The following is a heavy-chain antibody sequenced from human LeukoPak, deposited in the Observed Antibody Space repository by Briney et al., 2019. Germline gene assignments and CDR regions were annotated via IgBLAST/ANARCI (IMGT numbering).Heavy chain of an antibody. CDR3: ARAARSAPNWFDP. Sequence: GGSLRLSCAASGFTFSSYGMHWVRQAPGKGLEWVALIWYDGSNKYYADSVKGRFTISRDNSRNTLYLQMNSLRAEDTAVYYCARAARSAPNWFDPWGQGTLVTVSS. V-gene: IGHV3-33*01. CDR1: GFTFSSYG. J-gene: IGHJ5*02. CDR2: IWYDGSNK. D-gene: IGHD2-15*01.